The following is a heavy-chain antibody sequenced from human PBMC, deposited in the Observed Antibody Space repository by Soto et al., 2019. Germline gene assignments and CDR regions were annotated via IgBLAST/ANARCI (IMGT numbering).Heavy chain of an antibody. J-gene: IGHJ6*02. CDR2: INPNSGGT. V-gene: IGHV1-2*04. CDR1: GYGLSGYL. CDR3: ARRARVRAATANYGIDI. D-gene: IGHD2-2*01. Sequence: APLKGSRKGSGYGLSGYLIGCGRNTHGQGLEWMGWINPNSGGTNYAQKFQGWVTMTRDTSISTAYMELSRLRSDDTAVYYCARRARVRAATANYGIDIRGQGTTVTVSS.